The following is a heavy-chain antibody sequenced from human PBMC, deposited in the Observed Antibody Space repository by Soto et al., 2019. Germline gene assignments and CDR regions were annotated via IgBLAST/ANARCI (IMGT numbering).Heavy chain of an antibody. V-gene: IGHV4-61*08. CDR3: ARDLGGWPDY. D-gene: IGHD2-15*01. CDR1: GGSLSSGAYY. CDR2: VYYSGYT. J-gene: IGHJ4*02. Sequence: PSETLSLTCTVSGGSLSSGAYYWSWIRQHPGMGLDWIAYVYYSGYTHYNPSLKSRVTISVDTSKNQLSLKLTSVTAADTAVYYCARDLGGWPDYWGQGTLVTVSS.